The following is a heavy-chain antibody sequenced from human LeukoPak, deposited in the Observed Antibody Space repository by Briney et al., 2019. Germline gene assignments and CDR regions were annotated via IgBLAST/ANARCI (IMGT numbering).Heavy chain of an antibody. Sequence: GGSLRLSCAASGFTFSSSAMSWVRQAPGKGLEWVSSISGSGGSTYYADSVKGRFTISRDNSKNTLYLKMNSLRAEDMAVYYCAKGPLLWDWGQGTLVTVSS. CDR3: AKGPLLWD. CDR2: ISGSGGST. J-gene: IGHJ4*02. D-gene: IGHD2/OR15-2a*01. CDR1: GFTFSSSA. V-gene: IGHV3-23*01.